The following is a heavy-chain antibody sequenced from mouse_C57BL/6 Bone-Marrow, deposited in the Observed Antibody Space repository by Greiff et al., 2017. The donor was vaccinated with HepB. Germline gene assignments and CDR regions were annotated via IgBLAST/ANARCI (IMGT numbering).Heavy chain of an antibody. J-gene: IGHJ2*01. Sequence: EVKLMESGGGLVKPGGSLKLSCAASGFTFSSYTMSWVRQTPEKRLEWVATISGGGGNTYYPDSVKGRFTISRDNAKNTLYLQMSSLRSEDTALYYCARAKVTTVVDYWGQGTTLTVSS. CDR1: GFTFSSYT. D-gene: IGHD1-1*01. V-gene: IGHV5-9*01. CDR2: ISGGGGNT. CDR3: ARAKVTTVVDY.